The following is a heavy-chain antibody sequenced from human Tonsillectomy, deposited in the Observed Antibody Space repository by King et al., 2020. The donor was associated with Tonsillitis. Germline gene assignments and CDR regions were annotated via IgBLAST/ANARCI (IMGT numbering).Heavy chain of an antibody. J-gene: IGHJ6*02. Sequence: VQLVESGGGVVQPGGSLRLSCAASGFTFSSYGMHWVRQAPGKGLEWVATISYDGSNKYNADSVKGRFTISRDNSKSTLYLQMNSLRGEDTAVYYCATDLAEVTTDDHYFVMDVWGPGTTVTVSS. CDR2: ISYDGSNK. CDR1: GFTFSSYG. D-gene: IGHD4-11*01. V-gene: IGHV3-30*03. CDR3: ATDLAEVTTDDHYFVMDV.